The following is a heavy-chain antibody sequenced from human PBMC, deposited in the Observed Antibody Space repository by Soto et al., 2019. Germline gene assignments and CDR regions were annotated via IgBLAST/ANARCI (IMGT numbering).Heavy chain of an antibody. J-gene: IGHJ5*02. CDR1: GFTFSNAW. Sequence: EVQLVESGGGLVKPGGSLRLSCAASGFTFSNAWMNWVRQAQGKGRRWVGRIKSKTDGGTPDYAAPVKSRFTISRDDSKNTLYLQMNSLKTEDTAVYYCTTVPGTTVTPNWFDPWGQGTLVTVSS. CDR3: TTVPGTTVTPNWFDP. V-gene: IGHV3-15*07. CDR2: IKSKTDGGTP. D-gene: IGHD4-17*01.